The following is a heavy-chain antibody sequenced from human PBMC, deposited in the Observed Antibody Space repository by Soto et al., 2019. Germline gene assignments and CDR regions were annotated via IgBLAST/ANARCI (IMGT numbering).Heavy chain of an antibody. CDR1: GYTFSNYC. D-gene: IGHD3-10*01. CDR3: ARYGGDFYGSGRTVDP. V-gene: IGHV1-18*01. CDR2: ISAYSGDT. J-gene: IGHJ5*02. Sequence: ASEKVSCKASGYTFSNYCISWVLQAPGEGLEWMGWISAYSGDTNYAQNFQGRVTMTQDTSTSTAYMELRSLRSDDTAVYYCARYGGDFYGSGRTVDPWGQGTLVTVSS.